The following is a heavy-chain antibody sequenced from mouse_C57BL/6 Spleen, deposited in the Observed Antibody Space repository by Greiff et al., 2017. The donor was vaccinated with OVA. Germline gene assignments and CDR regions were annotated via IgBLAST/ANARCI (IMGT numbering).Heavy chain of an antibody. D-gene: IGHD1-1*01. CDR1: GYTFTSYW. CDR2: IHPNSGST. CDR3: ANYGSSYGYAMDY. V-gene: IGHV1-64*01. J-gene: IGHJ4*01. Sequence: QVQLQQPGAELVKPGASVKLSCKASGYTFTSYWMHWVKQRPGQGLEWIGMIHPNSGSTNYHEKFKSKATLTVDKSSSTAYMQLSSLTSEDSAVYYCANYGSSYGYAMDYWGQGTSVTVSS.